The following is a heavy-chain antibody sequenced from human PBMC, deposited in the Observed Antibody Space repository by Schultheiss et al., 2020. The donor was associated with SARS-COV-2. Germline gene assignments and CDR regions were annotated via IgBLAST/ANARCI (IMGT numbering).Heavy chain of an antibody. CDR2: ISWDGGST. D-gene: IGHD4-23*01. J-gene: IGHJ4*02. V-gene: IGHV3-43D*03. CDR1: GFTFDDYA. CDR3: AQMAVARYFDY. Sequence: GGSLRLSCAASGFTFDDYAMHWVRQAPGKGLEWVSLISWDGGSTYYADSVKGRFTISRDNSKNTLYLQMNSLRAEDTAVYCCAQMAVARYFDYWGQGILVTVSS.